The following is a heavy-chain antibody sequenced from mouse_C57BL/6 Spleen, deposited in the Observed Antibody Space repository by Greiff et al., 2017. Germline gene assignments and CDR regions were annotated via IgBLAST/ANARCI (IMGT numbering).Heavy chain of an antibody. CDR1: GYTFTDYN. CDR2: INPNNGGT. D-gene: IGHD2-1*01. V-gene: IGHV1-22*01. J-gene: IGHJ4*01. CDR3: ARRLLWSPYAMDY. Sequence: VQLQQSGPELVKPGASVKMSCKASGYTFTDYNMHWVKQSHGKSLEWIGYINPNNGGTSYNQKFKGKATLTVNKSSSTAYMELRSLTSEDSAVYYCARRLLWSPYAMDYWGQGTSVTVSS.